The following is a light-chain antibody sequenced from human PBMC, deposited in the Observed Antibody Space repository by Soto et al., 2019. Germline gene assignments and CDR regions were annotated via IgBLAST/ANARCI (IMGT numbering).Light chain of an antibody. J-gene: IGLJ3*02. CDR1: TGVVTSGHY. CDR2: DIS. V-gene: IGLV7-46*01. CDR3: LLYYGGPWV. Sequence: QAVVTQEPSLTVSPGGTVTLTCDSSTGVVTSGHYPHWFQQKPGRAPRTLMYDISNRHSWTPARFSGSLLGGKAALTLSGAQPEDEAEYYCLLYYGGPWVFGGGTKLNVL.